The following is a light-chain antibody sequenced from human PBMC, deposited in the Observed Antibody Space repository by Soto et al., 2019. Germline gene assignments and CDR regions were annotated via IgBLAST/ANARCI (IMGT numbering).Light chain of an antibody. CDR1: SSDIGAYDY. J-gene: IGLJ3*02. CDR2: EAS. Sequence: QSVLTQPASVSGSPGQSITISCTGTSSDIGAYDYVSWYQQHPGEAPQVMIYEASNRPSGVSNRFSGSKSGNTASLTISGLQAEDEADYYCCSYTSRTSWVFGGGTKLTVL. V-gene: IGLV2-14*01. CDR3: CSYTSRTSWV.